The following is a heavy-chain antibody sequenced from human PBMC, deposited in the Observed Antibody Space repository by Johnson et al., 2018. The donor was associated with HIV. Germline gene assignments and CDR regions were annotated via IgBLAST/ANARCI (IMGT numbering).Heavy chain of an antibody. CDR3: ARIPILRYFDWLYDAFDI. V-gene: IGHV3-7*01. D-gene: IGHD3-9*01. CDR1: GFTFSSSW. J-gene: IGHJ3*02. CDR2: ITQDGREK. Sequence: VQLVESGGGLVQPGGSLRLSCAASGFTFSSSWMSWVRQAPGKGLEWVANITQDGREKYYVDSVKGRFTISRDNAKNSLYLQMNSLRAEGTAVYYCARIPILRYFDWLYDAFDIWGQGTMVTVSS.